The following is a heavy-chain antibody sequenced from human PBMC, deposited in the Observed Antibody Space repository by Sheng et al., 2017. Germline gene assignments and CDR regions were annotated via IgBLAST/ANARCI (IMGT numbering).Heavy chain of an antibody. CDR3: ARDRGWYGGDFDY. CDR1: GFTLSSYG. V-gene: IGHV3-33*01. D-gene: IGHD6-19*01. CDR2: IWYDGSNK. Sequence: QVQLVESGGGVAQPGRSLRLSCAASGFTLSSYGMHWVRQAPGKGLEWVAVIWYDGSNKYYADSVKGRFTISRDNSRNTLYLQMNSLRAEDTAVYYCARDRGWYGGDFDYWGQGTLVTVSS. J-gene: IGHJ4*02.